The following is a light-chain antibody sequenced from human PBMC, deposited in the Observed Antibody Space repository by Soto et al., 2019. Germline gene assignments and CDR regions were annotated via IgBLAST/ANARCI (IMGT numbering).Light chain of an antibody. CDR3: ASYAGSNNPVI. Sequence: QSALTQPPSASRSPGQSVTISCTGTSRDVGGYNRVSWYQQHPGKAPKFMIYEVSRRPSGVPDRFSGSKSGNTASLPISGLQTDDEADYYCASYAGSNNPVIFGGGTKLTVL. J-gene: IGLJ2*01. CDR2: EVS. CDR1: SRDVGGYNR. V-gene: IGLV2-8*02.